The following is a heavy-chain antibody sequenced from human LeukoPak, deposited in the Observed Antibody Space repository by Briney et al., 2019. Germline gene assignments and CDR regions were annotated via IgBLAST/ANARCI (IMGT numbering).Heavy chain of an antibody. Sequence: GGSLRLSCAASGFTFSSYALSWVRQAPGKGLEWVSAISGSGGSTYYADSVKGRFTISRDNSKNTLYLQMNSLRAEDTAVYYCAKDVYSSSSGNFDYWGQGTLVTVSS. CDR3: AKDVYSSSSGNFDY. J-gene: IGHJ4*02. V-gene: IGHV3-23*01. CDR1: GFTFSSYA. D-gene: IGHD6-6*01. CDR2: ISGSGGST.